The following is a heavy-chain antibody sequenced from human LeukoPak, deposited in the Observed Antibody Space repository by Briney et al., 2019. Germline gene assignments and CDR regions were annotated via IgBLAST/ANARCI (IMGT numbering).Heavy chain of an antibody. Sequence: SGPTLVNPTQTLTLTCTFSGFSLSTRGVGVGWIRQPPGKALEWLALIYWNDDTRYSPSLKSRITITKDTSKNEMVVTMPNMDPVDTATYYCAQRTGITIFGVVEFGTWGQGTLVTVSS. J-gene: IGHJ5*02. D-gene: IGHD3-3*01. CDR2: IYWNDDT. CDR1: GFSLSTRGVG. V-gene: IGHV2-5*01. CDR3: AQRTGITIFGVVEFGT.